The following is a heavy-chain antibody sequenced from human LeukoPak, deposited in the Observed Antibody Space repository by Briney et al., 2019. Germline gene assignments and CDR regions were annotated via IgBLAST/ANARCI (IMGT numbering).Heavy chain of an antibody. D-gene: IGHD3-22*01. Sequence: SVKVSCKASGGTFSSYAISWVRQAPGQGLAWMGGIIPIFGTATYAQKFQGRVTITADESTSTAYMELSSLRSEDTAVYYCARQENDYYDSSGYYYGSWGQGTLVTVSS. V-gene: IGHV1-69*13. CDR2: IIPIFGTA. J-gene: IGHJ4*02. CDR3: ARQENDYYDSSGYYYGS. CDR1: GGTFSSYA.